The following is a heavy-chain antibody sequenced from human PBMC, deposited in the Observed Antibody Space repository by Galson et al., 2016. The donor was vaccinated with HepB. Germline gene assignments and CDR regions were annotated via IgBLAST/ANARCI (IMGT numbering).Heavy chain of an antibody. CDR3: ARDLGSSGWYRGDPVFDY. CDR1: GFTFSSYA. V-gene: IGHV3-30-3*01. Sequence: SLRLSCAASGFTFSSYAMHWVRQAPGKGLEWVAVISDDGSHKYYADSVKGRFTISRDNSKNTLYLQMNSLRAEYTAVYYCARDLGSSGWYRGDPVFDYWGQGTLVIVSS. J-gene: IGHJ4*02. D-gene: IGHD6-19*01. CDR2: ISDDGSHK.